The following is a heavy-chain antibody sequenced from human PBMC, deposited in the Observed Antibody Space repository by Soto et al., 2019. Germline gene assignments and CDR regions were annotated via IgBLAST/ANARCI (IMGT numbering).Heavy chain of an antibody. V-gene: IGHV3-30*18. D-gene: IGHD3-9*01. Sequence: GGSLRLSCAASGFTFSSYGMHWVRQAPGKGLEWVAVISYDGSNKYYADSVKGRFTISRDNSKNTLYLQMNSLRAEDTAVYYCAKDTPAYLRYFDWSLDYWGQGTLVTVSS. CDR3: AKDTPAYLRYFDWSLDY. CDR1: GFTFSSYG. J-gene: IGHJ4*02. CDR2: ISYDGSNK.